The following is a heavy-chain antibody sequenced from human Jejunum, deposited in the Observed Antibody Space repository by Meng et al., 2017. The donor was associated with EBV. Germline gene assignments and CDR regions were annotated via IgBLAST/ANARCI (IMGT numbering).Heavy chain of an antibody. CDR3: ARVVDYYERSGYPDF. CDR2: IYYSGNT. J-gene: IGHJ4*02. D-gene: IGHD3-22*01. V-gene: IGHV4-61*01. Sequence: GQLQEPGPGLVKPSEILSLTCTVSGGSVSTASYYWSWIRQSSGKGLEWIGYIYYSGNTNYNPSLKSRATITVDTSKNQFSLKLSSVTAADTAVYYCARVVDYYERSGYPDFWGQGTLVTVSS. CDR1: GGSVSTASYY.